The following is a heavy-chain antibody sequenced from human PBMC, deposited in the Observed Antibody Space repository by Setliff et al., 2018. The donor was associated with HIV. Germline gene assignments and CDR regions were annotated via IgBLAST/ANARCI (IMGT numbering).Heavy chain of an antibody. CDR1: GGTLSSRDYN. Sequence: SQTLSLTCSVSGGTLSSRDYNWGWIRQPPGKGLEWIGSVYYSGSVNCNPSLKSRVTMSVDTSKNQFTLNLNSVTAADTAVYYCARHRGSYLDPLDVWGRGTMVTVSS. CDR3: ARHRGSYLDPLDV. CDR2: VYYSGSV. V-gene: IGHV4-39*01. D-gene: IGHD1-26*01. J-gene: IGHJ3*01.